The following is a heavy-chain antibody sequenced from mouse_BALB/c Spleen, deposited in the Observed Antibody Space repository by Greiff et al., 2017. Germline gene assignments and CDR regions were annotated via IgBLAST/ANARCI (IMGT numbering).Heavy chain of an antibody. CDR2: ISYDGSN. CDR1: GYSITSGYY. J-gene: IGHJ2*01. V-gene: IGHV3-6*02. Sequence: VQLKESGPGLVKPSQSLSLTCSVTGYSITSGYYWNWIRQFPGNKLEWMGYISYDGSNNYNPSLKNRISITRDSSKNQFFLKLNSVTTEDTATYYCASHDGYYGPFDYWGQGTTLTVSS. CDR3: ASHDGYYGPFDY. D-gene: IGHD2-3*01.